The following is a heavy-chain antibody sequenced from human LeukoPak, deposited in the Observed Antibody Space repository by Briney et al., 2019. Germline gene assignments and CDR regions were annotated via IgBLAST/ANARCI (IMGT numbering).Heavy chain of an antibody. CDR1: GGSFSGYY. J-gene: IGHJ6*02. V-gene: IGHV4-34*01. Sequence: SETLSLTCAVYGGSFSGYYWSWIRQPPGKGLEWIGEINHSGSTNYNPSLKSRVTISVDTSKNQFSLKLSSVTAADTAVYYCARADYYGSGSYLPYYYYGMDVWGQGTTVTVSS. CDR2: INHSGST. CDR3: ARADYYGSGSYLPYYYYGMDV. D-gene: IGHD3-10*01.